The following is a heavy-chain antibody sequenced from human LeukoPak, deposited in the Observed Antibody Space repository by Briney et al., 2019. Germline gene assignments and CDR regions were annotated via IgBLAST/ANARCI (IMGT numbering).Heavy chain of an antibody. CDR1: GFTFSSYA. Sequence: GGSLRLSCAASGFTFSSYAMSWVRQAPGKGLEWVPAISGSGGSTYYADSVKGRFTISRDNSKNTLYLQMNSLRAEDTAVYYCASHGGTTVTATFYNYFDYWGQGTLVTVSS. D-gene: IGHD4-11*01. CDR3: ASHGGTTVTATFYNYFDY. J-gene: IGHJ4*02. CDR2: ISGSGGST. V-gene: IGHV3-23*01.